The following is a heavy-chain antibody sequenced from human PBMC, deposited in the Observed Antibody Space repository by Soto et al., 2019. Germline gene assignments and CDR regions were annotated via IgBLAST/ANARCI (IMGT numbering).Heavy chain of an antibody. J-gene: IGHJ4*02. D-gene: IGHD5-18*01. V-gene: IGHV4-59*08. CDR2: IYYSGST. CDR1: GGSISSYY. CDR3: ARRYGSRFDY. Sequence: SETLSLTCTVSGGSISSYYWSWIRQPPGKGLEWIGYIYYSGSTNYNPSLKSRVTISVDTSNNQFSLKLSSVTAADTAVYYCARRYGSRFDYCGRGTLVTVSS.